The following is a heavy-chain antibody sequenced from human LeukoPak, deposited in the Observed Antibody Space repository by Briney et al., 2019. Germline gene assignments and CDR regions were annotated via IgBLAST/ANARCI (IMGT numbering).Heavy chain of an antibody. Sequence: GSLRLSCAASGFTLSNHAMIWVRQPPGKGLEWIGEVNHRGSTNYNPSLQSRVTMSIDTSKNHFSLKLSSVTAADTAVYYCARRITAAGLDYWGQGTLVTVSS. J-gene: IGHJ4*02. CDR1: GFTLSNHA. CDR2: VNHRGST. CDR3: ARRITAAGLDY. V-gene: IGHV4-34*01. D-gene: IGHD6-13*01.